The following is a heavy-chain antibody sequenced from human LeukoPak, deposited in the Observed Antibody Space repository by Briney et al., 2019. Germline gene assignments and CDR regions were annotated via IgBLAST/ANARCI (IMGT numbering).Heavy chain of an antibody. J-gene: IGHJ4*02. CDR3: AYGTDSSGYPLDY. CDR1: GGSISSGDYY. Sequence: SETLSLTCTVSGGSISSGDYYWSWIRQPPGTGLEWIGYIYYSGSTYYNPSLKSRVTISVDTSKNQFPLKLSSVTAADTAVYYCAYGTDSSGYPLDYWGQGTLVTVSS. CDR2: IYYSGST. V-gene: IGHV4-30-4*01. D-gene: IGHD3-22*01.